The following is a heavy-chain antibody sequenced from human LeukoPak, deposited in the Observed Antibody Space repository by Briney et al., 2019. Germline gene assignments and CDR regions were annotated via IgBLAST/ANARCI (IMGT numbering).Heavy chain of an antibody. CDR2: ISGSGGST. D-gene: IGHD2-21*01. CDR3: AKEFPPNFPLYFFDY. Sequence: GGSLRLSCEASGFTFSTYAMTWVRQAPGKGLGWVSAISGSGGSTYYTDSVKGRFTISRDNSKNTLHLQMNSLRAEDTAVYYCAKEFPPNFPLYFFDYWGQGTLVTVSS. J-gene: IGHJ4*02. V-gene: IGHV3-23*01. CDR1: GFTFSTYA.